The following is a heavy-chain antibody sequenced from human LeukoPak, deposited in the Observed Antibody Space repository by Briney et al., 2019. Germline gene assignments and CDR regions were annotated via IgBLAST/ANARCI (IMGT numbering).Heavy chain of an antibody. J-gene: IGHJ4*02. CDR1: GFTFSSYS. CDR2: IISSSSTI. D-gene: IGHD4-17*01. CDR3: AAYGDYHY. Sequence: PGGSLRLSCAASGFTFSSYSMNWVRQAPGKGLEWVSYIISSSSTISYADSVKGRFTISRDNAKNSLFLQMNTLRAEDTAVYYCAAYGDYHYWGQGTLATVSS. V-gene: IGHV3-48*01.